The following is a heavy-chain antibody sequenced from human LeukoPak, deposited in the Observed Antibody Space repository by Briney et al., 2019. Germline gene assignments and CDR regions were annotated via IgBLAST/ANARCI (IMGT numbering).Heavy chain of an antibody. V-gene: IGHV4-30-4*01. D-gene: IGHD2-15*01. CDR2: IYFTGTT. CDR1: GDSISSGDYY. CDR3: ARDVIGYCSRGGCSWWFDP. Sequence: ASETLSLTCTVSGDSISSGDYYWTWIRQPPGKGLEWIGYIYFTGTTYYNPSLKSRVTISVDTSKNQFSLKLSSVTAADTAVYYCARDVIGYCSRGGCSWWFDPWGQGTLVTVSS. J-gene: IGHJ5*02.